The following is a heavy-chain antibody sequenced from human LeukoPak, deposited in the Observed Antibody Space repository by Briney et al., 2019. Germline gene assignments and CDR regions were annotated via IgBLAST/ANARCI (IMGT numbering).Heavy chain of an antibody. Sequence: GALRLSCAASGFTFSSYSMNWVRQAPGKGLEWVSHITASGTAMFYADSVKGRFTISRDNAKNSLYLQMNSLRDEDTAVYYCASSGSYRFDYWGQGTLVTVSS. J-gene: IGHJ4*02. V-gene: IGHV3-48*02. CDR1: GFTFSSYS. CDR3: ASSGSYRFDY. D-gene: IGHD1-26*01. CDR2: ITASGTAM.